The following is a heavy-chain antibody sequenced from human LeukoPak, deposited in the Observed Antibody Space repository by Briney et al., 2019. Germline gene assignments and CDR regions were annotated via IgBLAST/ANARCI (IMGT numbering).Heavy chain of an antibody. J-gene: IGHJ4*02. CDR1: GYTFTGYY. V-gene: IGHV1-2*02. D-gene: IGHD3-10*01. CDR2: INPNSGGT. Sequence: ASVKVSCKASGYTFTGYYMHWVRQAPGQGLEWVGWINPNSGGTNYAQKFQGRVTMTRDTSISTAYMELSRLRSDDTAVYYCARDRETMVRGVNDYWGQGTLVTVSS. CDR3: ARDRETMVRGVNDY.